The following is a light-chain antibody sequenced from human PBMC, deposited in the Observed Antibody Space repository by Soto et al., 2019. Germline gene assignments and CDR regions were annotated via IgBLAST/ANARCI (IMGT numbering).Light chain of an antibody. CDR1: QGISNS. J-gene: IGKJ1*01. Sequence: DIQMTQSPSSLSASVGDRVTITCRPSQGISNSLAWYQQKPGKVPKLLIHAASTLQSGVPSRFSGSGSGTDFTLTISSLQPEDVATYYCQKYGSAPTFGPGTKVEIK. CDR3: QKYGSAPT. CDR2: AAS. V-gene: IGKV1-27*01.